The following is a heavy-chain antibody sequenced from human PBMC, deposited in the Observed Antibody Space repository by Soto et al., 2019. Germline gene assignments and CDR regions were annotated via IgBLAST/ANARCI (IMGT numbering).Heavy chain of an antibody. J-gene: IGHJ6*03. D-gene: IGHD3-3*01. Sequence: GGSLRLSCAASGFTFSSYWMSWVRQAPGKGLEWVANIKQDGSEKYYVDSVKGRFTISRDNAKNSLYLQMNSLRAEDTAVYYCARAGGYYDFWSGYYDVYYYYMDVWGKGTTVTVS. V-gene: IGHV3-7*01. CDR2: IKQDGSEK. CDR3: ARAGGYYDFWSGYYDVYYYYMDV. CDR1: GFTFSSYW.